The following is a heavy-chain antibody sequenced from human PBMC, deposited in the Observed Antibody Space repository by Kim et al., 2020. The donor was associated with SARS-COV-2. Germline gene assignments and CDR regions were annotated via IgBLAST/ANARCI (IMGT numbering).Heavy chain of an antibody. J-gene: IGHJ4*02. Sequence: SVKVSCKASGFTFTSSAMQWVRQARGQRLEWIGWIVVGSGNTNYAQKFQERVTITRDMSTSTAYMELSSLRSEDTAVYYCAAGPIAVDVAGTDYWGQGTLVTVSS. CDR3: AAGPIAVDVAGTDY. CDR2: IVVGSGNT. D-gene: IGHD6-19*01. CDR1: GFTFTSSA. V-gene: IGHV1-58*02.